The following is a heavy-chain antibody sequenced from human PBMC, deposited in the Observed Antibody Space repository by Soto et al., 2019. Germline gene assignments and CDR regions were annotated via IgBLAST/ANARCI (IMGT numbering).Heavy chain of an antibody. V-gene: IGHV3-33*01. CDR3: ARVSRFLEWSDGPIDY. CDR1: GFTFSSYG. D-gene: IGHD3-3*01. CDR2: IWYDGSNK. J-gene: IGHJ4*02. Sequence: GGSLRLSCAASGFTFSSYGMHWVRQAPGKGLEWVAVIWYDGSNKYYADSVKGRFTISRDNSKNTLYLQMNSLKAEDTAVYYCARVSRFLEWSDGPIDYWGQGTLVTVSS.